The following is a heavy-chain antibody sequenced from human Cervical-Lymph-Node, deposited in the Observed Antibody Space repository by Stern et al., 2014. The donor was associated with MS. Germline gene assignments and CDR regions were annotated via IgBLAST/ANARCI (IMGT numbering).Heavy chain of an antibody. Sequence: VQLVESGGGLVQPGGSLRLSCAASGFTFSSYAMSWVRQAPGKGLEWVSAISSSGGSAYYADSVKGRFTISRDNSKNTLYLQMNSLRAEDTAVYYCAKCVAAAGYYYGMDVWGQGTTVTVSS. CDR1: GFTFSSYA. CDR2: ISSSGGSA. D-gene: IGHD6-13*01. J-gene: IGHJ6*02. V-gene: IGHV3-23*04. CDR3: AKCVAAAGYYYGMDV.